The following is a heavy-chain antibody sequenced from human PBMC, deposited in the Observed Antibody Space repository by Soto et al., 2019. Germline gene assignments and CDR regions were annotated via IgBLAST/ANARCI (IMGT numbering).Heavy chain of an antibody. CDR3: ARDDSSGYYYYGMDV. CDR1: GYTFTNYG. V-gene: IGHV1-18*01. D-gene: IGHD3-22*01. CDR2: ISTYNDNK. Sequence: ASVKVSCKASGYTFTNYGISWVRQAPGQGLEWMGWISTYNDNKNYAQKLQGRVTMTTDTSTSTAYMELRSLRSDDTAVYYCARDDSSGYYYYGMDVWGQGTTVTVSS. J-gene: IGHJ6*02.